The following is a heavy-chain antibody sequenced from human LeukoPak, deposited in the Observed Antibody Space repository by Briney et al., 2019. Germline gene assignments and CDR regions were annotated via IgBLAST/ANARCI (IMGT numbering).Heavy chain of an antibody. J-gene: IGHJ4*02. CDR3: ARQDYVWGSYRYDS. CDR1: GGSFSGYY. D-gene: IGHD3-16*02. CDR2: INHSGST. V-gene: IGHV4-34*01. Sequence: KPSETLSLTCAVYGGSFSGYYWSWIRQPPGKGLEWIGEINHSGSTNYNPSLKSRVTISVDTSKNQFSLKLSSVTAADTAVCYCARQDYVWGSYRYDSWGQGTLVTVSS.